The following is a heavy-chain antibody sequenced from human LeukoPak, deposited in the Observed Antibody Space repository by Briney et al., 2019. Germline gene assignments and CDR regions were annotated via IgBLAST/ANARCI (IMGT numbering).Heavy chain of an antibody. J-gene: IGHJ4*02. D-gene: IGHD2-21*02. CDR3: ARALLCGGDCYPPYYFDY. Sequence: SETLSLTCTVSGGSISSSSHYWGWIRQPPGKGLEWIGSIYYSGSTYYNPSLKSRVTISVDTSKNLFSLKLSSVTAADTAVYYCARALLCGGDCYPPYYFDYWGQGTLVTVSS. CDR1: GGSISSSSHY. CDR2: IYYSGST. V-gene: IGHV4-39*01.